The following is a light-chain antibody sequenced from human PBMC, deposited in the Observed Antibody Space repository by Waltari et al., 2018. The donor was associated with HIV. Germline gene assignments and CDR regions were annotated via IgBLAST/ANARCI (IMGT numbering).Light chain of an antibody. CDR1: TTDIGGHNY. J-gene: IGLJ2*01. CDR3: CSYTKLTTHYVL. CDR2: GVS. Sequence: QSALTQPASVSGSPGQSITISCNGTTTDIGGHNYVSWYQRHPDKTPKIIVFGVSNRPSGISSRFSCAKSGNAACLTITGSQSEDEADYNCCSYTKLTTHYVLFGGGTKLTVL. V-gene: IGLV2-14*03.